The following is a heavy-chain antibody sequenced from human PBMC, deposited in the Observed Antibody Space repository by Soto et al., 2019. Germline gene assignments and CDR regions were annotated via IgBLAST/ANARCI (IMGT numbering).Heavy chain of an antibody. Sequence: SFSGYYWSWIRQPPGKGLEWIGEINHSGSTNYNPSLKSRVTISVDTSKNQFSLKLSSVTAADTAVYYCARGYALGIAAPQPRSFDYWGQGTLVTVSS. J-gene: IGHJ4*02. V-gene: IGHV4-34*01. CDR2: INHSGST. CDR3: ARGYALGIAAPQPRSFDY. D-gene: IGHD6-13*01. CDR1: SFSGYY.